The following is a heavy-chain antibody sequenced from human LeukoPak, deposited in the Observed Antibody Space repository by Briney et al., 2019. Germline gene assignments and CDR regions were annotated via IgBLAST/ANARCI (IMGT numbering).Heavy chain of an antibody. D-gene: IGHD3-22*01. V-gene: IGHV1-24*01. Sequence: ASVKVSCKVSGYTLTELSMHWVRQAPGKGLEWMGGFDPEDGETIYAQKFQGRVTMTRDTSISTAYMELSRLRSDDTAVYYCAREKADDSSGYYSPAFDYWGQGTLVTVSS. CDR2: FDPEDGET. J-gene: IGHJ4*02. CDR1: GYTLTELS. CDR3: AREKADDSSGYYSPAFDY.